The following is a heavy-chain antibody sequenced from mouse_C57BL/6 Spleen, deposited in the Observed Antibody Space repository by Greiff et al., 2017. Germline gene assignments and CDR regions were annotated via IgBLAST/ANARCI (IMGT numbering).Heavy chain of an antibody. J-gene: IGHJ2*01. CDR3: ATSLAYDYDEGY. CDR2: ISDGGSYT. Sequence: EVHLVESGGGLVKPGGSLKLSCAASGFTFSSYAMSWVRQTPEKRLEWVATISDGGSYTYYPDNVKGRFTISRDNAKNNLYLQMSHLKSEDTAMYYCATSLAYDYDEGYWGQGTTLTVSS. D-gene: IGHD2-4*01. CDR1: GFTFSSYA. V-gene: IGHV5-4*01.